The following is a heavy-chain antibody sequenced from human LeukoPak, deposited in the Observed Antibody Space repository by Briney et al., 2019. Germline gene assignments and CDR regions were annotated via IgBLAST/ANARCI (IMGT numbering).Heavy chain of an antibody. Sequence: SETLSLTCAVYGXSFSGYYWSWIRQPPGKGLEWIGEINHSGSTNYNPSLKSRVTISVDRSKNQFSLKLSSVTAADTAVYYCARVKRSGYEYYFDYWGQGTLVTVSS. CDR1: GXSFSGYY. D-gene: IGHD5-12*01. J-gene: IGHJ4*02. V-gene: IGHV4-34*01. CDR3: ARVKRSGYEYYFDY. CDR2: INHSGST.